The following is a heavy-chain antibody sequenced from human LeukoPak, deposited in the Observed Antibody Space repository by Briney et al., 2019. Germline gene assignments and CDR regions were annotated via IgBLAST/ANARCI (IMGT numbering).Heavy chain of an antibody. CDR2: IYFSGST. Sequence: SETLSLTCTVSGDSIGSANYYWGWVRQPPGKGLEWIGSIYFSGSTYYNPSLKSRVTISVETSKVQFSLKLSSVTAADTAVYYCARDSCSSTSCRKKFDNWGQGTLVTVSS. D-gene: IGHD2-2*01. J-gene: IGHJ4*02. CDR1: GDSIGSANYY. CDR3: ARDSCSSTSCRKKFDN. V-gene: IGHV4-39*07.